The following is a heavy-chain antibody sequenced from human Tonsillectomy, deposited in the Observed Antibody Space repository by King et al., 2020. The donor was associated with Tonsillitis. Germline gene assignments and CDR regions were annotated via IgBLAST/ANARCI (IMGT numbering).Heavy chain of an antibody. CDR2: MYYSGTT. J-gene: IGHJ3*02. CDR1: GGSISSYY. CDR3: ARVRTPNNHAFDI. Sequence: QLQESGPGLVKPSETLSLTCTVSGGSISSYYWSWIRQPPGMRLEWIGYMYYSGTTKYNPSLKSRVNISVDTSTHHFSLKQSSVPAADTAVYYLARVRTPNNHAFDIWGQGTMVTVSS. V-gene: IGHV4-59*01. D-gene: IGHD1/OR15-1a*01.